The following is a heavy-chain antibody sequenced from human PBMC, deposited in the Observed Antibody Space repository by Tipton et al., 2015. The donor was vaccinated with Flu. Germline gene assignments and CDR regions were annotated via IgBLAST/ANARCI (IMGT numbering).Heavy chain of an antibody. CDR3: ARDPDGGNSLNWYFDL. Sequence: QLVQSGAEVKKPGSSVKVSCKASGGTFSSYAISWVRQAPGQGLEWMGGIIPIFGTANYAQKFQGRVTITADESTSTAYMELSSLRSEDTAVYYCARDPDGGNSLNWYFDLWGRGPLVTVSS. V-gene: IGHV1-69*01. CDR2: IIPIFGTA. D-gene: IGHD4-23*01. CDR1: GGTFSSYA. J-gene: IGHJ2*01.